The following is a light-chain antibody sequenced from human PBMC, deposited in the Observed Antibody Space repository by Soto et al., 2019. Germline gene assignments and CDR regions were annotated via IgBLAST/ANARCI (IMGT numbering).Light chain of an antibody. V-gene: IGLV1-47*01. CDR3: AAWDDSLSGPL. CDR1: SSNIGSNY. CDR2: RNN. J-gene: IGLJ1*01. Sequence: QSALTQPPSASETPGQRVTISCSGSSSNIGSNYVYWYQQFPGTAPKVLIYRNNQRPSGVPDRFSGSKSGTSASLAIRGLRSEDEADYYCAAWDDSLSGPLFGTGTKVTVL.